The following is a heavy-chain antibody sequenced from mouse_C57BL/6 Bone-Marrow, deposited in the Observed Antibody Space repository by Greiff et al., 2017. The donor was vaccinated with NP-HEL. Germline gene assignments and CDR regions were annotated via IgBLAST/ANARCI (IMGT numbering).Heavy chain of an antibody. CDR3: SFYDYPYWYFDV. CDR1: GFNIKDDY. Sequence: VQLQQSGAELVRPGASVKLSCTASGFNIKDDYMHWVKQRPEQGLEWIGWIDPENGDTEYASKFQGKATITAETSSNTAYLQLSSLTSEDTAVYYCSFYDYPYWYFDVWGTGTTVTVSS. D-gene: IGHD2-4*01. V-gene: IGHV14-4*01. CDR2: IDPENGDT. J-gene: IGHJ1*03.